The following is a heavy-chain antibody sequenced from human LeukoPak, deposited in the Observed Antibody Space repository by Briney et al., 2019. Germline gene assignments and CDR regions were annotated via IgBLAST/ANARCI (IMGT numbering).Heavy chain of an antibody. CDR1: GFSLSNNW. CDR2: IDRGGNSL. D-gene: IGHD2-21*02. J-gene: IGHJ4*02. CDR3: ARAQTYGDSRLLLDY. V-gene: IGHV3-7*03. Sequence: PGGSLRLSCAASGFSLSNNWMTWVRQAPGKGLEWVANIDRGGNSLFYADSVRGRFTISRDNAKNSQYLQMNSLRVEDTALYYCARAQTYGDSRLLLDYWGQGTLVTVSS.